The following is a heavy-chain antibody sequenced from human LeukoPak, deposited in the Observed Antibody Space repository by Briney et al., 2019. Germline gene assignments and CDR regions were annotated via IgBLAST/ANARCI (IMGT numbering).Heavy chain of an antibody. CDR1: GFTFSSYS. D-gene: IGHD3-16*01. V-gene: IGHV3-21*01. CDR2: ISSSSSYI. CDR3: AREKGLPRSYYYYMDV. Sequence: GGSLRLSCAASGFTFSSYSMNWVRQAPGKGLEWVSSISSSSSYIYYADSVKGRFTISRDNAKNSLYLQMNSLRAEDTAVYYCAREKGLPRSYYYYMDVWGKGTTVTASS. J-gene: IGHJ6*03.